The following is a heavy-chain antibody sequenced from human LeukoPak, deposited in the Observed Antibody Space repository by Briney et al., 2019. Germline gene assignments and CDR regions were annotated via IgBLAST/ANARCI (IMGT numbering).Heavy chain of an antibody. V-gene: IGHV1-2*02. CDR2: INPNSGGT. J-gene: IGHJ4*02. D-gene: IGHD3-16*01. CDR3: ARVRYRLAETYIDY. Sequence: ASVKVSCKASGYTFTGYYMNWVRQAPGQGLEWMGWINPNSGGTNYAQKFQGRVTMTRDTSISTAYMELSRLRSDDTAVYYCARVRYRLAETYIDYWGQGTLVTVSS. CDR1: GYTFTGYY.